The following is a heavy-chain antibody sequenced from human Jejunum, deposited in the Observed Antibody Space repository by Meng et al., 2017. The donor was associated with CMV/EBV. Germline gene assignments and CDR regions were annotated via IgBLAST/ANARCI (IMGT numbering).Heavy chain of an antibody. CDR2: ISYTGST. V-gene: IGHV4-59*12. D-gene: IGHD6-19*01. CDR1: GGSISGYY. CDR3: ASGGSTGWYPNREY. Sequence: VSGGSISGYYWIWIRQPPGKGLEWIGYISYTGSTNYNSSLKSRVTMSVDTSENRFFLDLKSVTAADTAVYYCASGGSTGWYPNREYWGQGSLVTVSS. J-gene: IGHJ4*02.